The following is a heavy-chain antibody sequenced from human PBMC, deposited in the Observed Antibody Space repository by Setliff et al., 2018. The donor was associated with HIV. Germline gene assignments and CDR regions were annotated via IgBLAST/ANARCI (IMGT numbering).Heavy chain of an antibody. D-gene: IGHD2-15*01. V-gene: IGHV3-23*01. CDR2: ISGSGGST. CDR3: AKDGISGGAYPPYYFDY. CDR1: GFTFSSYS. Sequence: GGSLRLSCAASGFTFSSYSMNWVRQAPGKGLEWVSVISGSGGSTFYADSVKGRFTISRDNSKNTLYLLMNGLRVEDTAVYYCAKDGISGGAYPPYYFDYWGHGTLVTVSS. J-gene: IGHJ4*01.